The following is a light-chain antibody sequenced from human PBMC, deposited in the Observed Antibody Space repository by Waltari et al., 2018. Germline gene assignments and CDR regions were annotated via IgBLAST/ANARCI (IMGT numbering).Light chain of an antibody. J-gene: IGLJ2*01. CDR1: SSDVGGYNY. CDR3: SSFAGSNTVK. CDR2: EVS. V-gene: IGLV2-8*01. Sequence: QSALTQPPSASGSPGQSVTSSCTGTSSDVGGYNYVSWYQQYPGKAPKLIVYEVSKRPSGVPDRFSGSKSGNTASLTVSGLQAEDEADYYCSSFAGSNTVKFGGGTKLTVL.